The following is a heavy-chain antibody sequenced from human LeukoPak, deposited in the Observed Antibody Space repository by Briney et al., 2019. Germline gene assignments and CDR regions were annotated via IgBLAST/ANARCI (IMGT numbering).Heavy chain of an antibody. V-gene: IGHV4-34*01. D-gene: IGHD6-13*01. CDR1: GGSFSGYY. CDR2: INHSGST. J-gene: IGHJ5*02. Sequence: SETLSLTCAVYGGSFSGYYWSWIRQPPGKGLEWIGEINHSGSTNYNPSLKSRVTISVDTSKNQFSLKLNSVTAADTAVYYCTSPRSSSWPNWFDPWGQGTLVTVSS. CDR3: TSPRSSSWPNWFDP.